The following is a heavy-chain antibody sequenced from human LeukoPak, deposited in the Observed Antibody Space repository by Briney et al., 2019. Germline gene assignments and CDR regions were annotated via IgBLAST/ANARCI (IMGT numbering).Heavy chain of an antibody. CDR1: GGSIGSSSYY. V-gene: IGHV4-39*01. CDR2: IYYSGST. Sequence: SETLSLTCTVSGGSIGSSSYYWGWIRQPPGKGLEWIGSIYYSGSTYYNPSLKSRVTISVDTSKNQFSLKLSSVTAADTAVYYCARLGTTVPDYWGQGTLVTVSS. J-gene: IGHJ4*02. CDR3: ARLGTTVPDY. D-gene: IGHD4-17*01.